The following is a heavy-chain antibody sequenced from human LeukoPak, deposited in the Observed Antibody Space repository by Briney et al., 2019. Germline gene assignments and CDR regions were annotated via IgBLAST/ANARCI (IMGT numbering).Heavy chain of an antibody. V-gene: IGHV3-30*18. J-gene: IGHJ6*02. CDR1: GLTFSSYG. Sequence: GGSLRLSCAASGLTFSSYGMHWVRKAPGKGLEWVAVISYDGSNKKYADSVKGRFTISRDNSKNTLYLQMNSLRAEDTAVYYCAKEEEDYVSGGMDVWGQGTTVTVSS. CDR2: ISYDGSNK. D-gene: IGHD3-16*01. CDR3: AKEEEDYVSGGMDV.